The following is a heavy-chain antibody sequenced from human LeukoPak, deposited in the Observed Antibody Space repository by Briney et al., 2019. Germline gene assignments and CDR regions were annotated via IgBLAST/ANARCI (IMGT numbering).Heavy chain of an antibody. D-gene: IGHD6-13*01. J-gene: IGHJ4*02. Sequence: SETLSLTCTVSGYSISSEDYWGWIRQTPGKGLEWIGSFYHRGSYYNPSLKSRITILLDMSKNQFSLKLSSVTAADTAVFYCARVDSSSWYDYWGQGTLVTVSS. CDR3: ARVDSSSWYDY. CDR1: GYSISSEDY. CDR2: FYHRGS. V-gene: IGHV4-38-2*02.